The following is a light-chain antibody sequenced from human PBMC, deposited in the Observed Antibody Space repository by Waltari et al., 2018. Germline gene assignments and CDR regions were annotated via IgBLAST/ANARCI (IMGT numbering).Light chain of an antibody. CDR3: QQYYSTALT. CDR1: QSVLYSSNNKNY. J-gene: IGKJ4*01. Sequence: DIVMTQSPDSLAVSQGERATITCKSSQSVLYSSNNKNYLAWYQQKPGQPPKLLIYWASTRESGVPDRFSGSGSGTDFTLTISSLQAEDVAVYYCQQYYSTALTFGGGTKVEIK. V-gene: IGKV4-1*01. CDR2: WAS.